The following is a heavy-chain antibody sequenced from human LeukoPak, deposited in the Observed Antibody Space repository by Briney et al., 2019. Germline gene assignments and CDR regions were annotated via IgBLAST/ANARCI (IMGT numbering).Heavy chain of an antibody. CDR2: ISGDGGNT. V-gene: IGHV3-43*02. Sequence: PGGSLRLSCAGSGFTYDDYAMHWVRQAPGKGLEGVSLISGDGGNTYYADSVKGRFTTSRENSKYSLYLQMNSLRTEDTALYYCAKDIRYSYGLAYYYYGMDVWGQGTTVTVSS. D-gene: IGHD5-18*01. CDR1: GFTYDDYA. CDR3: AKDIRYSYGLAYYYYGMDV. J-gene: IGHJ6*02.